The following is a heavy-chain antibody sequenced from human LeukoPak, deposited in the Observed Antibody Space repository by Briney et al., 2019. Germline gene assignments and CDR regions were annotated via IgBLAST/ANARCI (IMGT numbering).Heavy chain of an antibody. D-gene: IGHD3-22*01. CDR3: AKDRIMVITSTFDY. V-gene: IGHV3-23*01. Sequence: GGSLRLSCVGSGFTFSAYAMNWVRRAPGKGLEWVSLISTSGFKHYADSVQGRFTISRDNSKKTLYLDMNALRAEDTAIYYCAKDRIMVITSTFDYWGQGILVTVSS. CDR2: ISTSGFK. CDR1: GFTFSAYA. J-gene: IGHJ4*02.